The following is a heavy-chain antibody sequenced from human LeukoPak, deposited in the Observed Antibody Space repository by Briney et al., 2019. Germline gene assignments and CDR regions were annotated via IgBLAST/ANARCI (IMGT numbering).Heavy chain of an antibody. CDR3: ARGRRVATIIWFDY. Sequence: ASVKVSCKASGYTFTGYYMHWVRQAPGQGLEWMGWINPNSGGTSYAQKFQGRVTMTRDTSISTAYMELRRLGSDDTAVYYCARGRRVATIIWFDYWGQGTLVTVSS. V-gene: IGHV1-2*02. J-gene: IGHJ4*02. D-gene: IGHD5-24*01. CDR2: INPNSGGT. CDR1: GYTFTGYY.